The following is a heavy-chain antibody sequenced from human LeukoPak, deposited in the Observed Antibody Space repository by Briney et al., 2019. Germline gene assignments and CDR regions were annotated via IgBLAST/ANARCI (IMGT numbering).Heavy chain of an antibody. CDR2: INWNGGST. V-gene: IGHV3-20*04. J-gene: IGHJ6*03. D-gene: IGHD3-3*01. CDR1: GFSFDDYG. Sequence: PGGSLRLSCAASGFSFDDYGMSWVRQAPGKGLEWVSGINWNGGSTGYADSVKGRFTISRDNAKNSLYLQMNSLRAEDTAVYYCARDGDRAFPYYDFWSGYVYYYYYMDVWGKGTTVTVSS. CDR3: ARDGDRAFPYYDFWSGYVYYYYYMDV.